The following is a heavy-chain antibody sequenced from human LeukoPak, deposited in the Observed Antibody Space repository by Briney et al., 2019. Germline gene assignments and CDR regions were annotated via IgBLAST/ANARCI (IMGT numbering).Heavy chain of an antibody. D-gene: IGHD3-9*01. CDR1: GYTFTSYG. J-gene: IGHJ4*02. Sequence: GASVKVSCKASGYTFTSYGISWVRQAPGQGREWMGWISAYNGNKNYAQKLQGRVTMTTDTSTSTAYMELRSLRSDDTAVYYCARDLGPYYDILTGYYVYWGQGTLVTVSS. CDR2: ISAYNGNK. V-gene: IGHV1-18*01. CDR3: ARDLGPYYDILTGYYVY.